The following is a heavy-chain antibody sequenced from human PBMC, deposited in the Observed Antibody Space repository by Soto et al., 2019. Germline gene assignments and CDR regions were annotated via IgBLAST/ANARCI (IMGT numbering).Heavy chain of an antibody. J-gene: IGHJ6*02. V-gene: IGHV3-23*01. Sequence: GGSLRLSCAASGFTFSSYAMSWVRQAPGKGLEWVSAISGSGGSTYYADSVKGRFTISRDNSKNTLYLQMNSLRAEDMTVYYSAKDLDRRVVVAAPPLLFYYGMDVWGQGTTVTVSS. CDR3: AKDLDRRVVVAAPPLLFYYGMDV. CDR1: GFTFSSYA. CDR2: ISGSGGST. D-gene: IGHD2-15*01.